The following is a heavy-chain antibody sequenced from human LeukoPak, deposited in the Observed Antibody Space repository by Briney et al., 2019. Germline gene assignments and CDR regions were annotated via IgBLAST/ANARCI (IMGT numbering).Heavy chain of an antibody. V-gene: IGHV4-59*01. J-gene: IGHJ4*02. CDR2: IYYSGSN. Sequence: PSETLSLTCTISGGSISSYYWSWIRQPPGKGLEWIGYIYYSGSNNYRPSLKSRGTISVDTSKNQFSLKLSYVTAADTAVYYCARETRYDYVWGSYRGPFDYWGQGTRVTVSS. CDR1: GGSISSYY. D-gene: IGHD3-16*02. CDR3: ARETRYDYVWGSYRGPFDY.